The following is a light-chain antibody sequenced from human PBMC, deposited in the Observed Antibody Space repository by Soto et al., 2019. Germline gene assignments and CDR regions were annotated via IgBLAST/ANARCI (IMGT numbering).Light chain of an antibody. CDR2: GTS. J-gene: IGKJ2*01. Sequence: EIVLTQSPGTLSLSPGETATLSCRASQTIGRNYLAWYQQKPGQAPRLLIFGTSTRATGIPDRFSGSGSGTDFTLSISRLEPEDFAVYYCQQYGSSPYTFGQGTKLEIK. V-gene: IGKV3-20*01. CDR3: QQYGSSPYT. CDR1: QTIGRNY.